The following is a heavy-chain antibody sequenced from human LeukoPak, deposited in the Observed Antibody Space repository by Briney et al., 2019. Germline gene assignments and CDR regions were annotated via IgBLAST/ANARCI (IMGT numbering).Heavy chain of an antibody. CDR1: GGSFSGYY. CDR2: TNHSGST. V-gene: IGHV4-34*01. CDR3: ARGIPVWLGNWFDP. Sequence: SETLSLTCAVYGGSFSGYYWSWIRQPPGKGLEWIGETNHSGSTNYNPSLKSRVTISVDTSKNQFSLKLSSVTAADTAVYYCARGIPVWLGNWFDPWGQGTLVTVSS. D-gene: IGHD6-19*01. J-gene: IGHJ5*02.